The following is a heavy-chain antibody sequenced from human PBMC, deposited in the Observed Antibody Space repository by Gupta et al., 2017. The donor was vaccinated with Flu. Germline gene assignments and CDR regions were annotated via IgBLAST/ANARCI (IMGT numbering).Heavy chain of an antibody. D-gene: IGHD3-16*01. CDR3: ARDPKARDDYVWGSTGGSDY. CDR1: GFTFSTYS. CDR2: ISSSSSYI. Sequence: EVQLVESGGGLVKPGGSLRLSCAASGFTFSTYSMNWVRQAPGTGREWVSSISSSSSYIYYADSVKGRFTISRDNAKNSLYLQMNSLRAEDTAVYYCARDPKARDDYVWGSTGGSDYWGQGTLVTVSS. J-gene: IGHJ4*02. V-gene: IGHV3-21*01.